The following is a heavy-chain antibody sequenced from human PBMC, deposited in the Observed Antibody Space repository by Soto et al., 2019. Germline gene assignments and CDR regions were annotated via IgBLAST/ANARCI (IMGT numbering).Heavy chain of an antibody. J-gene: IGHJ4*02. CDR1: GFTFTDYA. Sequence: GGSLRLSXAASGFTFTDYALSWVRQAPGKGLEWVATISGIGGSTYLADSVKGRLSIYRDNSKNTVSMLMNSVRAEDTAVYFCARGSSGYISSWYYFDYWGRGTLVTVSS. CDR3: ARGSSGYISSWYYFDY. CDR2: ISGIGGST. D-gene: IGHD6-13*01. V-gene: IGHV3-23*01.